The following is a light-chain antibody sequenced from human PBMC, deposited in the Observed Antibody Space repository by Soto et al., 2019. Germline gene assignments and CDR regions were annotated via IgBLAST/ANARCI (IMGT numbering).Light chain of an antibody. CDR3: QQYNSNPLT. J-gene: IGKJ4*01. V-gene: IGKV1-5*03. CDR1: QSISSW. Sequence: DIRMTQSPSTLSASVGDRVTITCRASQSISSWLAWYQQKPGNAPKLLIYKASTLEIGVPSRFRGSGSGTEFILTISSLQPDDFATYYCQQYNSNPLTFGGGTKVEI. CDR2: KAS.